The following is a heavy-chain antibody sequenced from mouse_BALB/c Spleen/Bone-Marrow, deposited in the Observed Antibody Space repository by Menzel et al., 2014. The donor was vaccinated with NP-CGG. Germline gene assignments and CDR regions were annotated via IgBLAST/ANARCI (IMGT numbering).Heavy chain of an antibody. J-gene: IGHJ2*01. CDR2: IRNKANGYTT. CDR3: ARDKGRVFFDY. CDR1: GFTFTDYY. V-gene: IGHV7-3*02. Sequence: EVKLVEPGGGLVQPGGSLRLSCATSGFTFTDYYMNWVRRPPGKALEWLGFIRNKANGYTTEYSASVKSRFAISRDNSQNFLYLQMNTLRADDSATYYCARDKGRVFFDYWGQGTTLTVSS.